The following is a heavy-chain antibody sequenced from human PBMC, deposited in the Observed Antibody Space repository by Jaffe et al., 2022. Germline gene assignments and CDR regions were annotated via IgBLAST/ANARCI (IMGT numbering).Heavy chain of an antibody. CDR1: GYTFTSYA. V-gene: IGHV7-4-1*02. CDR3: ARDLRIVARSGGSRALLRLGY. D-gene: IGHD2-15*01. J-gene: IGHJ4*02. CDR2: INTNTGNP. Sequence: QVQLVQSGSELKKPGASVKVSCKASGYTFTSYAMNWVRQAPGQGLEWMGWINTNTGNPTYAQGFTGRFVFSLDTSVSTAYLQISSLKAEDTAVYYCARDLRIVARSGGSRALLRLGYWGQGTLVTVSS.